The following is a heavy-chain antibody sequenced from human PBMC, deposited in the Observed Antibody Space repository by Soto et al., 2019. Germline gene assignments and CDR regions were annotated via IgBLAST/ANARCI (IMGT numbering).Heavy chain of an antibody. CDR3: ARDSGYNWNDRQGFDY. Sequence: ASVKVSCKASGYTFTSYGISWVRQAPGQGLEWMGWISAYNGNTNYAQKLQGRVTMTTDTSTSTAYMELRSLRSDDTAVYYRARDSGYNWNDRQGFDYWGQGTLVTVSS. D-gene: IGHD1-1*01. CDR1: GYTFTSYG. CDR2: ISAYNGNT. V-gene: IGHV1-18*01. J-gene: IGHJ4*02.